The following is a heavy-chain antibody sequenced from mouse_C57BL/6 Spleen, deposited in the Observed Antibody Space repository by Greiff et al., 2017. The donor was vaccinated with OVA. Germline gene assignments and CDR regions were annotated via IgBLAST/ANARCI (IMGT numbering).Heavy chain of an antibody. V-gene: IGHV1-39*01. Sequence: VQLQQSGPELVKPGASVKISCKASGYSFTDYNMNWVKQSNGKSLEWIGVINPNYGTTSYNQPFKGKATLTVDQSSRTAYMQRNSLTSEDSAVYYCDPFDYEGYFDDWGQGTTLTVSS. CDR3: DPFDYEGYFDD. J-gene: IGHJ2*01. D-gene: IGHD2-4*01. CDR2: INPNYGTT. CDR1: GYSFTDYN.